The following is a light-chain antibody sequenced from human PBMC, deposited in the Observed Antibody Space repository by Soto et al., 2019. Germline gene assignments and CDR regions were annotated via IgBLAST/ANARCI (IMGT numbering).Light chain of an antibody. Sequence: DIQMTQSPSTLSASVGDRVTITCRASQSISSWLAWYQQKPGKAPKLLIYKASSLESGVPSRFSGRASWTEFTVSVGSLQPAYSATYDFLLYNSYPWSLGQGAKVEFK. CDR2: KAS. CDR1: QSISSW. J-gene: IGKJ1*01. CDR3: LLYNSYPWS. V-gene: IGKV1-5*03.